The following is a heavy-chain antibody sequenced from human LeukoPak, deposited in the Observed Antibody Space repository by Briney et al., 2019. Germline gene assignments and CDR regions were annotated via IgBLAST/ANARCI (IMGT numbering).Heavy chain of an antibody. D-gene: IGHD2-2*01. Sequence: GGSLRPSCAASGFTFSDYYMSWIRQAPGKGLEWVSYIRSSGNTIYYADSVKGRFTISRDNAKNSLYLQMNSLRAEDTAVYYCARGYQLLYNGMDVWGQGTSVTVSS. CDR3: ARGYQLLYNGMDV. CDR1: GFTFSDYY. J-gene: IGHJ6*02. V-gene: IGHV3-11*01. CDR2: IRSSGNTI.